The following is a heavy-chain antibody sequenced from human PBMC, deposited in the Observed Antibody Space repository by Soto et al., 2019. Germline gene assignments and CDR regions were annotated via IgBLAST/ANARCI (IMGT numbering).Heavy chain of an antibody. D-gene: IGHD6-19*01. CDR2: ISGSGGPT. CDR3: AKRPGESGWYGHFDY. Sequence: GGSLRLSCTASGFTFSSYAMTWVRQAPGKGLEWVSAISGSGGPTYYADSVKGRFTISRDNSKNTLYLQMNSLRAEDTAVYYCAKRPGESGWYGHFDYWGQGTLVTVSS. V-gene: IGHV3-23*01. J-gene: IGHJ4*02. CDR1: GFTFSSYA.